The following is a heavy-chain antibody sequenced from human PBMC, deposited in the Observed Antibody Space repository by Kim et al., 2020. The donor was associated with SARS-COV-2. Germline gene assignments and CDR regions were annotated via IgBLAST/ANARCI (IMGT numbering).Heavy chain of an antibody. J-gene: IGHJ6*02. CDR1: GYTFTSYD. CDR2: MNPNSGNT. Sequence: ASVKVSCKASGYTFTSYDINWVRQATGQGLEWMGWMNPNSGNTGYAQKFQGRVTMTRNTSISTAYMELSSLRSEDTAVYYCARLNRGGGIQLWKLLGRNYYGMDVWGQGTTVTVSS. V-gene: IGHV1-8*01. D-gene: IGHD5-18*01. CDR3: ARLNRGGGIQLWKLLGRNYYGMDV.